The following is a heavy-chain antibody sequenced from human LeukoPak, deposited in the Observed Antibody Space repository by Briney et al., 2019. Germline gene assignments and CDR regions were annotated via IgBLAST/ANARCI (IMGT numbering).Heavy chain of an antibody. D-gene: IGHD1-7*01. CDR2: FDPEDGET. Sequence: GASVKVSCKVPGYTLTELSMHWVRQAPGKGLEWRGGFDPEDGETIYAQKFQGRVTMTEDTSTDTAYMELSSLRSEDTAVYYCATLGGTRYYYGMDVWGQGTTVTVSS. CDR1: GYTLTELS. V-gene: IGHV1-24*01. CDR3: ATLGGTRYYYGMDV. J-gene: IGHJ6*02.